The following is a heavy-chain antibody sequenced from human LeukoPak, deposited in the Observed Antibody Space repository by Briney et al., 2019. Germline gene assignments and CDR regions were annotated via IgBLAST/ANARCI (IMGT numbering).Heavy chain of an antibody. CDR3: ASLTSNGYYYYGMDV. V-gene: IGHV4-59*01. J-gene: IGHJ6*02. Sequence: SETLSLTCTVSGDSISSYYWSWIRQPPGKGLEWIGYIYYSGSTNYNPSLKSRVTISVDTSKNQFSLKLSSVTAADTAVYYCASLTSNGYYYYGMDVWGQGTTVTVSS. D-gene: IGHD3-16*01. CDR2: IYYSGST. CDR1: GDSISSYY.